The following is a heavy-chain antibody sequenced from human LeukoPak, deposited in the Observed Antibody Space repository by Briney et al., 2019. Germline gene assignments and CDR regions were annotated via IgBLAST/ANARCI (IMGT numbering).Heavy chain of an antibody. V-gene: IGHV3-49*04. J-gene: IGHJ4*02. CDR1: GFTFGDYA. Sequence: GGSLRLSCTVFGFTFGDYAMSWVRQAPGKGLEWVGFIRSKAYGGTTEYAASVKGRFTISRDDSKTFAYLQMNSLKTEDTAVYYCTRDRYSGSPGGFDYWGQGTLVTVPS. CDR2: IRSKAYGGTT. D-gene: IGHD5-12*01. CDR3: TRDRYSGSPGGFDY.